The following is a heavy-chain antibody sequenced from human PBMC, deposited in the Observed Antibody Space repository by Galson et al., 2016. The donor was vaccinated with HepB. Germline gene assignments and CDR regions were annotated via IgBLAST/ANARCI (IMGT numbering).Heavy chain of an antibody. CDR1: GYTFTGHN. CDR2: ISGYNGNT. CDR3: VRAYYTALGH. D-gene: IGHD3-3*01. V-gene: IGHV1-18*04. J-gene: IGHJ4*02. Sequence: SVKVSCKASGYTFTGHNINWVRQSLGRGLEWLGWISGYNGNTNYAQNLRDRVILTTDTASSTAYMELKSLTFDDTATYYCVRAYYTALGHWGQGTPVTVSS.